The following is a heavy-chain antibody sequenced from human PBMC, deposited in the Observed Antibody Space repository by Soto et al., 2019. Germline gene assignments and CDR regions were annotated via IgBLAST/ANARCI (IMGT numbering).Heavy chain of an antibody. D-gene: IGHD2-15*01. Sequence: QVQLVQSGAEVKKPGSSVKVSCRASGGNFDSYAISWVRQAPGQGLEWMGGIIPMYGTANYAQKFQDRVTFNADKSTSTDYMDLRSLRSDDTAVFYCARGLSYCSGGSCYIFQQWGQGTLVTVSS. CDR3: ARGLSYCSGGSCYIFQQ. J-gene: IGHJ1*01. V-gene: IGHV1-69*06. CDR2: IIPMYGTA. CDR1: GGNFDSYA.